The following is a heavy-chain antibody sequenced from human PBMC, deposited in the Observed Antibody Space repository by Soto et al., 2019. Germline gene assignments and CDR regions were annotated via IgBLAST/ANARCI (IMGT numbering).Heavy chain of an antibody. V-gene: IGHV3-43*01. J-gene: IGHJ4*02. D-gene: IGHD1-26*01. CDR2: ISWDGGST. CDR1: GFTFDDYT. Sequence: GGSLRLSCAASGFTFDDYTMHWVRQALGKGLEWVSLISWDGGSTYYADSVKGRFTISRDNSKNSLYLQMNSLRTEDTALYYCAKDMRIGSYSRGYDYWGQGTLVTVSS. CDR3: AKDMRIGSYSRGYDY.